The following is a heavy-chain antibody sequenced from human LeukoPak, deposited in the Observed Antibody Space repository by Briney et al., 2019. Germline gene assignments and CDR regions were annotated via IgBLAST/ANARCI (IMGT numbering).Heavy chain of an antibody. CDR1: GFTFSTSS. D-gene: IGHD3-22*01. V-gene: IGHV3-21*01. CDR3: ARDDGSGYYFDY. Sequence: GGSLRLSCAASGFTFSTSSMNWVRQTPGKGLEWVSSISSSSSFTYYADSLKGRFTISRDNAKNSLYLQMDSLRAEDTAVYYCARDDGSGYYFDYWGQGTLVTVSS. J-gene: IGHJ4*02. CDR2: ISSSSSFT.